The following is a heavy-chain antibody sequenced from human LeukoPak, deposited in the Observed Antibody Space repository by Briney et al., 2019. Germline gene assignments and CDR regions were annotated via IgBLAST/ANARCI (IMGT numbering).Heavy chain of an antibody. D-gene: IGHD3-10*01. J-gene: IGHJ5*02. CDR3: ARARGGFGANWFDP. CDR2: INHSGST. Sequence: SETLSLTCAVYGGSFSGYYWSWIRQPPGKGLEWIGEINHSGSTNYNPSLKSRVTISVDTSKNQFSLKLSSVTAADTAVYYCARARGGFGANWFDPWGQGTLVTASS. V-gene: IGHV4-34*01. CDR1: GGSFSGYY.